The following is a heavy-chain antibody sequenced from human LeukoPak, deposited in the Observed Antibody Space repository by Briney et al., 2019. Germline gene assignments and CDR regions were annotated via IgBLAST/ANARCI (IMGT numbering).Heavy chain of an antibody. CDR3: ARALPVAPRSVYWNSEYYFDY. V-gene: IGHV1-69*05. J-gene: IGHJ4*02. CDR1: GGTFSSYA. CDR2: IIPIFGTA. Sequence: SVKVSCKASGGTFSSYAISWVRPAPGQGLEWMGGIIPIFGTANYAQKFQGRVTITTDESTSTAYMELSSLRSEDTAVYYCARALPVAPRSVYWNSEYYFDYWGQGTLVTVSS. D-gene: IGHD1-7*01.